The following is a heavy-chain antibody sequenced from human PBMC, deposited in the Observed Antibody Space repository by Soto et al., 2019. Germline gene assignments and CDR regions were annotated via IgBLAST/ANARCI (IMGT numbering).Heavy chain of an antibody. CDR2: IYYSGST. D-gene: IGHD4-17*01. J-gene: IGHJ4*02. CDR3: ARAYYGDPLLYYFDY. Sequence: SETLSLTCTVSGGSISSYYWSWIRQPPGKGLEWIGYIYYSGSTNYNPSLKSRVTISVDTSKNQFSLKLSSVTAADTAVYYCARAYYGDPLLYYFDYWGQGTLVTVSS. CDR1: GGSISSYY. V-gene: IGHV4-59*08.